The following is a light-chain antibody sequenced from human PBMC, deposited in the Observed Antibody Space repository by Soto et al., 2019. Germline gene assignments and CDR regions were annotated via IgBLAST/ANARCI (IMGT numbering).Light chain of an antibody. CDR3: SSYTGSSIRL. Sequence: SALTQPGSVSGSPGQSITISCTGTSSDIGAYNYVSWYQQHPGKAPKLMIYEVSNRPSGVSNRFSGSKSGNTASLTISGLQAEDEADYYCSSYTGSSIRLFGTGTKVTVL. J-gene: IGLJ1*01. CDR1: SSDIGAYNY. CDR2: EVS. V-gene: IGLV2-14*01.